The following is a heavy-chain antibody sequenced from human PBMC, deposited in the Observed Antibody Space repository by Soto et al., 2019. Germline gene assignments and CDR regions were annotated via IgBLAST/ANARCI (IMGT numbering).Heavy chain of an antibody. CDR2: INHSGST. V-gene: IGHV4-34*01. CDR3: ARVEGIAAAGTATRFDY. J-gene: IGHJ4*02. Sequence: PSETLSLTCAVYGGPFSGYYWSWIRQPPGKGLEWIGEINHSGSTNYNPSLKSRVTISVDTSKNQFSLKLSSVTAADTAVYYCARVEGIAAAGTATRFDYWGQGTLVTVSS. D-gene: IGHD6-13*01. CDR1: GGPFSGYY.